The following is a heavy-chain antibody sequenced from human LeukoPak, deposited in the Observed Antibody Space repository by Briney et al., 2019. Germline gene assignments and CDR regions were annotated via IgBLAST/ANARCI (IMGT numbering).Heavy chain of an antibody. CDR2: IYTSGST. CDR1: GGSISSGSYY. D-gene: IGHD3-16*01. CDR3: ARADFGPVGFDY. J-gene: IGHJ4*02. Sequence: SQTLSLTCTVSGGSISSGSYYWSWIRQPAGKGLEWIGRIYTSGSTNYNPSLKSRVTISVDTSKSQFSLKLSSVTAADTAVYYCARADFGPVGFDYWGQGTLVTVSS. V-gene: IGHV4-61*02.